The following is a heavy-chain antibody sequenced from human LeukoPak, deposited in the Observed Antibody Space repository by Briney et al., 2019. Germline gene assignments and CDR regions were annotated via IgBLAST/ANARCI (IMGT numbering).Heavy chain of an antibody. D-gene: IGHD6-19*01. CDR2: IYYSGST. Sequence: SGTLSLTCAVSGGSISSSNWWSWIRQHPGKGLEWIGYIYYSGSTYYNPSLKSRVTISVDTSKNQFSLKLSSVTAADTAVYYCARGLVGWSTYYYYYGMDVWGQGTTVTVSS. V-gene: IGHV4-31*11. CDR3: ARGLVGWSTYYYYYGMDV. J-gene: IGHJ6*02. CDR1: GGSISSSNW.